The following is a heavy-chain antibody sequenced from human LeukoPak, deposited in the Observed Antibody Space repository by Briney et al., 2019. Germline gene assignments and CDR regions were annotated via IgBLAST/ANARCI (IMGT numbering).Heavy chain of an antibody. D-gene: IGHD6-13*01. V-gene: IGHV1-2*02. J-gene: IGHJ4*02. CDR1: GYPFTGYY. Sequence: ASVKVSCKASGYPFTGYYMHWVRQAPGQGLEWMGWINPNSGGTNYAQKFQGRVTMTRDTSISTAYMELSSLRSEDTAVYYCARGRGTDSSSWPRPVSRKTYYFDYWGQGTLVTVSS. CDR3: ARGRGTDSSSWPRPVSRKTYYFDY. CDR2: INPNSGGT.